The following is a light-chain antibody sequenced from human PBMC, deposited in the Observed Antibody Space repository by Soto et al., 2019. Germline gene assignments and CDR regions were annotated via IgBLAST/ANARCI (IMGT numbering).Light chain of an antibody. V-gene: IGKV1-8*01. J-gene: IGKJ4*01. CDR1: QGISSY. CDR3: QQSNDTPLT. Sequence: AIRMTQSPSSFSASTGDRVTITCRASQGISSYLAWYQQKPGKAPKLLIYAASTLQSGVPSRFSGSGSGTDFTLTISCLQSEDFATYYCQQSNDTPLTFGGGTKVDIK. CDR2: AAS.